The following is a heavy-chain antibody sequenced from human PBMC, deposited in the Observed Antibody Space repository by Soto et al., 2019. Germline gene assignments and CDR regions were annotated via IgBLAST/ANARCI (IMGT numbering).Heavy chain of an antibody. D-gene: IGHD3-10*01. CDR2: IYPGDSDT. V-gene: IGHV5-51*01. CDR1: GYSFTSYW. Sequence: LNISCKGSGYSFTSYWIGWVRQMPGKGLEWMGIIYPGDSDTRYSPSFQGQVTISADKSISTAYLQWSSLKASDTAMYYCARPYGSGSHYDGYYGMDVWGQGTTVTVSS. J-gene: IGHJ6*02. CDR3: ARPYGSGSHYDGYYGMDV.